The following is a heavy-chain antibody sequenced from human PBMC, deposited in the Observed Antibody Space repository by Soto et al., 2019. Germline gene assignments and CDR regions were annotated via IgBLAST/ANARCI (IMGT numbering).Heavy chain of an antibody. CDR3: ARDNRDPPGYPGWFDP. V-gene: IGHV4-31*03. D-gene: IGHD5-12*01. CDR2: IYYSGST. J-gene: IGHJ5*02. CDR1: GGSISSGGYY. Sequence: PSETLSLTCTVSGGSISSGGYYWSWIRQHPGKGLEWIGYIYYSGSTYYNPSLKSRVTISVDTSKNQFSLKLSSVTAADTAVYYCARDNRDPPGYPGWFDPWGQGTLVSVSS.